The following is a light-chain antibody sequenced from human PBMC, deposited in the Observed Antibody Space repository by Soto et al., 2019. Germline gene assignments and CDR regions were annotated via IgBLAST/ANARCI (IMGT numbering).Light chain of an antibody. CDR1: SRDVGGYNY. J-gene: IGLJ1*01. Sequence: QPVLTQPRSVSGSPGQSVTISCTGTSRDVGGYNYVSWYQHHPGKAPKLMIYDVSKRPSGVPDRFSGSKSGNTASLTISGLQAEDEADYYCCSYAGGYVFGTGTKLTVL. CDR3: CSYAGGYV. CDR2: DVS. V-gene: IGLV2-11*01.